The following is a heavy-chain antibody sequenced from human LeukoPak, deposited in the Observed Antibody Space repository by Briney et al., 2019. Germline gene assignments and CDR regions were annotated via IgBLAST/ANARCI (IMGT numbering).Heavy chain of an antibody. V-gene: IGHV3-23*01. CDR2: ISGSGAST. Sequence: PGVSLRLSCAASGFTFSSYAMSWVRRAPGKGLEWVSAISGSGASTFYADSVKGRFTISRDKSNNTLYLQMNSLRAEDTAVYYCAKDYAYYYGSGIGGFDYWGQGTLVTVSS. D-gene: IGHD3-10*01. CDR3: AKDYAYYYGSGIGGFDY. CDR1: GFTFSSYA. J-gene: IGHJ4*02.